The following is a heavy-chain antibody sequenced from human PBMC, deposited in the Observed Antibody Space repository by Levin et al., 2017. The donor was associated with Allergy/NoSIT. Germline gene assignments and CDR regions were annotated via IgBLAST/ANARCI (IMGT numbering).Heavy chain of an antibody. V-gene: IGHV1-69*13. D-gene: IGHD6-19*01. CDR3: ASPQDGAVAGGAGYFDY. CDR1: GGTFSSYA. J-gene: IGHJ4*02. CDR2: IIPIFGTA. Sequence: AASVKVSCKASGGTFSSYAISWVRQAPGQGLEWMGGIIPIFGTANYAQKFQGRVTITADESTSTAYMELSSLRSEDTAVYYCASPQDGAVAGGAGYFDYWGQGTLVTVSS.